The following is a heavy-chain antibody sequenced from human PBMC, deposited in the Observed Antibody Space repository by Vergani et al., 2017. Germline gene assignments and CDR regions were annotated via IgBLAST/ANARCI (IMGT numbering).Heavy chain of an antibody. J-gene: IGHJ4*02. CDR2: ISGSGGST. V-gene: IGHV3-23*01. CDR1: GFTFSSYA. Sequence: EVQLLESGGGLVQPGGSLRLSCAASGFTFSSYAMSWVRQAPGKGLEWVSAISGSGGSTYYADSVKGRFTISRDNSKNTLYLQMNSLRAEDTAVYYCAKDPLLRYFDWPSYFDYWSQGTLVTVSS. D-gene: IGHD3-9*01. CDR3: AKDPLLRYFDWPSYFDY.